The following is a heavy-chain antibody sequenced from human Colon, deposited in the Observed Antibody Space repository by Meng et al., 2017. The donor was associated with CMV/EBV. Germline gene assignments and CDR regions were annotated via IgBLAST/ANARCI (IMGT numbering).Heavy chain of an antibody. Sequence: SVKVSCKASGDTFNNYAINWVRQAPGQGLEWLGGIVPIVSRTNYAQKFQGRVTITADKSTSTAYMELSSLRSEDTAVYYCARRRRITIFGVVIPGDAFDIWGQGTMVTVSS. CDR3: ARRRRITIFGVVIPGDAFDI. V-gene: IGHV1-69*10. J-gene: IGHJ3*02. D-gene: IGHD3-3*01. CDR2: IVPIVSRT. CDR1: GDTFNNYA.